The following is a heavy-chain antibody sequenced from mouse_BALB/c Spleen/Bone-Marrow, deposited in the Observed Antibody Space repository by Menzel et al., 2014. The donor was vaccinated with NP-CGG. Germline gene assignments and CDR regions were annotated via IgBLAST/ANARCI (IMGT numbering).Heavy chain of an antibody. D-gene: IGHD1-1*01. J-gene: IGHJ2*01. Sequence: EVQLVESGGGLVQPGGSRKLPCAASGFTFSSFAMHWVRQAPEKGLEWVAYISSGSSTIYYADTVMGRFTISRDNPENTLFLQMTSLRSEDTAMYYCARSGSSSGYFDYWGQGTTLTVSS. CDR1: GFTFSSFA. CDR3: ARSGSSSGYFDY. CDR2: ISSGSSTI. V-gene: IGHV5-17*02.